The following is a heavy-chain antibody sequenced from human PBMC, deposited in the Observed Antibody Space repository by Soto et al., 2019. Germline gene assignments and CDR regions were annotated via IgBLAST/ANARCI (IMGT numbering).Heavy chain of an antibody. Sequence: QVQLVQSGAEVKKPGASVKISCKASGYTFTSYYMHWVRQAPGQGLEWMGIINPSGGSTNYAQKLTGRVAMTRDTSTSTVYMELNSLRSEDTAVYYCARPPSPGCINAVCYPLDYWGQGTLVTVSS. CDR2: INPSGGST. D-gene: IGHD2-8*01. J-gene: IGHJ4*02. CDR3: ARPPSPGCINAVCYPLDY. CDR1: GYTFTSYY. V-gene: IGHV1-46*01.